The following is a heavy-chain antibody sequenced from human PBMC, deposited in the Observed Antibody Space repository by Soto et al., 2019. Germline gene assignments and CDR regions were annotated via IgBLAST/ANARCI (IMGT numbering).Heavy chain of an antibody. CDR2: INPSGGST. CDR1: GYTFTSYY. V-gene: IGHV1-46*01. CDR3: ARAVRGEGFDY. Sequence: QVQLVQSGAEVKKPGASVKVSCKASGYTFTSYYMHWVRQAPGQGLEWMGIINPSGGSTSYAQKFQGRVTMTRDTSTSTVYRELSSLRSEDTAVYYCARAVRGEGFDYWGQGTLVTVSS. J-gene: IGHJ4*02. D-gene: IGHD3-10*01.